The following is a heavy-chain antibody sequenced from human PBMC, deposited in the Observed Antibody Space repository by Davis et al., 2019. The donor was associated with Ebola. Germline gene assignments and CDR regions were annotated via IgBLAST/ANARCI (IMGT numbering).Heavy chain of an antibody. CDR1: GGSISSYY. CDR2: IHYSGST. D-gene: IGHD2-2*03. Sequence: MPSETLSLTCTVSGGSISSYYWSWIRQPPGKGLEWIGYIHYSGSTDYNPSLKGRVIISEDTSKNQLSLKLTSVTAADTAVYYCARVEAQWMDWFDPWGQGTLVTVSS. J-gene: IGHJ5*02. V-gene: IGHV4-59*01. CDR3: ARVEAQWMDWFDP.